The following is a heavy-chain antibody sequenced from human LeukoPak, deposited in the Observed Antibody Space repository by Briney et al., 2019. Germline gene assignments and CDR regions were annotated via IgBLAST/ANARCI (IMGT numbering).Heavy chain of an antibody. CDR3: ARRVSGLGEFSSPPYYYYYYMDV. Sequence: SETLSLTCAAYGGPFSGYCWGWCRQPPGKGLEWIGEINHSGDTNYDPSLKGRITMSVDTSKNQFSLKLTSVTAADTAVYYCARRVSGLGEFSSPPYYYYYYMDVWGKGTTVTVSS. J-gene: IGHJ6*03. V-gene: IGHV4-34*01. CDR1: GGPFSGYC. D-gene: IGHD3-16*02. CDR2: INHSGDT.